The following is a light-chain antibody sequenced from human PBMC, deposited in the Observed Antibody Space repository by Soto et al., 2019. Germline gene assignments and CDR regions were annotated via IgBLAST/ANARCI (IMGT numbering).Light chain of an antibody. CDR2: GNS. CDR1: SSHIGATYD. Sequence: QSVLTQSPSVSGAPGQRVTISCAGSSSHIGATYDIRWYQQLPGAAPRLLIYGNSNRPSGVPDRFAGSKSGTSASLAIIGLRVEDEGIYYCQAFDNSLSASGVFGGGTKLTVL. V-gene: IGLV1-40*01. J-gene: IGLJ3*02. CDR3: QAFDNSLSASGV.